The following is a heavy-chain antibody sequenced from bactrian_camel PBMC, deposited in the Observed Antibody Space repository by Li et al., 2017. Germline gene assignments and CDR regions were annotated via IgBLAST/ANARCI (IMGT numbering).Heavy chain of an antibody. V-gene: IGHV3S42*01. D-gene: IGHD5*01. CDR2: IAYDGWVS. J-gene: IGHJ6*01. CDR3: AATMGDYALGVSLSPGKCEETDFGW. CDR1: GFQFADYP. Sequence: VQLVESGGGSVQPGGSLRLSCSASGFQFADYPMSWVRQASGKGLEWVAQIAYDGWVSRYHDSAKGRFTISRDNAKNMLYLQMNSLKPEDTAMYYCAATMGDYALGVSLSPGKCEETDFGWWGQGTQVTVS.